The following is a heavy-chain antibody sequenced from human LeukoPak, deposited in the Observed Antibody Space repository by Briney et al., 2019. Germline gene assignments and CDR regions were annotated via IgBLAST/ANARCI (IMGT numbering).Heavy chain of an antibody. CDR1: GGSISSSSYY. J-gene: IGHJ4*02. Sequence: SETLSLTCTVSGGSISSSSYYWGWTRQPPGKGLEWIASIHYSETTYYNPSLKSRVTISVDTSKNHFSLKLSSVTAADTAVYYCARGPTYQPIDFWGQGTLVTVSS. D-gene: IGHD2-2*01. V-gene: IGHV4-39*02. CDR2: IHYSETT. CDR3: ARGPTYQPIDF.